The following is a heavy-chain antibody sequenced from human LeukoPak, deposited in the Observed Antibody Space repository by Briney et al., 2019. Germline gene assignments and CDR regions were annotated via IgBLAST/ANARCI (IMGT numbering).Heavy chain of an antibody. Sequence: GASVKVSCKASGYTFTSYDINWVRQATGQGLEWMGWMNPNSGNTDYAQKFQGRVTITRNTSISTAYMELSSLRSEDTAVYYCARGYSYGYGYYYYMDVWGKGTTVTVSS. CDR3: ARGYSYGYGYYYYMDV. D-gene: IGHD5-18*01. V-gene: IGHV1-8*03. CDR2: MNPNSGNT. J-gene: IGHJ6*03. CDR1: GYTFTSYD.